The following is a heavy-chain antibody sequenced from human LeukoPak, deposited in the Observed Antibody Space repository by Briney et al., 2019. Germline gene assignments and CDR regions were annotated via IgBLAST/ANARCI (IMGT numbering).Heavy chain of an antibody. CDR3: VFRGVITY. V-gene: IGHV3-74*01. CDR1: GSYW. D-gene: IGHD3-10*01. Sequence: PGGSLRLSCAASGSYWMHWVRQAPGKGLVWVSHINSDGSWTSYADSVKGRFTISKDNAKNSLYLQMNSLRAEDTAVYYCVFRGVITYWGQGTLVTVSS. J-gene: IGHJ4*02. CDR2: INSDGSWT.